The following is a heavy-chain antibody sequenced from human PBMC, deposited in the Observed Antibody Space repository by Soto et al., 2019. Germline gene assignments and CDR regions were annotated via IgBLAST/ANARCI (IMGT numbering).Heavy chain of an antibody. CDR1: GYTFISYG. V-gene: IGHV1-18*01. J-gene: IGHJ4*02. CDR3: AGTRLDCRSGSCYEY. D-gene: IGHD2-2*01. CDR2: ISPYNGNT. Sequence: QVQLVQSGGEVKKPGASVKVSCKASGYTFISYGISWVRQAPGQGLEWMAWISPYNGNTNYAEKLQGRVTVTTDTFTDTTYMELRSLRSDDTAVYYCAGTRLDCRSGSCYEYWGQGTLVTVSS.